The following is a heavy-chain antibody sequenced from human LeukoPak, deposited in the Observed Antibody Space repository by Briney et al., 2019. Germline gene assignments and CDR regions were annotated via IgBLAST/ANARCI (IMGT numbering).Heavy chain of an antibody. V-gene: IGHV4-59*12. CDR1: GASLNDYY. CDR2: IHSSGSA. Sequence: MPSETLSLTCTVSGASLNDYYWSWIRQPPGKALEWIGFIHSSGSANSNPSLTSRVTISIDTSKNQFSLNLRSLTAADTAVYFCASGAADGYNFGFDYWGQGTLAAVSS. D-gene: IGHD5-24*01. J-gene: IGHJ4*02. CDR3: ASGAADGYNFGFDY.